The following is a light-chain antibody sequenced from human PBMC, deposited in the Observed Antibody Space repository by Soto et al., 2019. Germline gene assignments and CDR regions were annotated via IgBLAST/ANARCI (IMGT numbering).Light chain of an antibody. CDR2: GNS. Sequence: QSVLTQPPSVSGAPGQRVTISCTGSSSNIGASYAVHWYQQLPGTAPKLLIYGNSNRPSGVPDRFSGSKSGTSASLAITGLQAEDEADYYSQSYDSSLSGSVFGGGTKVTV. CDR3: QSYDSSLSGSV. CDR1: SSNIGASYA. J-gene: IGLJ3*02. V-gene: IGLV1-40*01.